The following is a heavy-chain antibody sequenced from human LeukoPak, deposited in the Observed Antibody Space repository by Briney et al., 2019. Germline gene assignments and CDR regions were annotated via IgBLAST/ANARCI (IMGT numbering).Heavy chain of an antibody. D-gene: IGHD1-26*01. CDR2: ISSSSNYI. V-gene: IGHV3-21*01. CDR3: ARGSSGEDYFDY. CDR1: GFTFSSYS. Sequence: PGGSLRLSCAASGFTFSSYSMNWVRQAPGKGLEWVSSISSSSNYIYYADSLKGRFTISRDNAKNSLYLQMNSLRAEDTAVYYCARGSSGEDYFDYWGQGTLVTVSS. J-gene: IGHJ4*02.